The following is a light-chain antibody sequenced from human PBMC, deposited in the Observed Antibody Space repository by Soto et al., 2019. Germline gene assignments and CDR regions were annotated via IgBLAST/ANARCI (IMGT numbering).Light chain of an antibody. J-gene: IGKJ5*01. CDR3: QQYDRAPPFT. CDR1: QSISSAY. Sequence: EIVLTQSPGTLSLSPGERATLSCKASQSISSAYLAWYQQKPGQAPRLLIYGASSRATGIPDRFTVSASGTDFTLTITRLEPEDFAVYYCQQYDRAPPFTFGQGTRLEIK. CDR2: GAS. V-gene: IGKV3-20*01.